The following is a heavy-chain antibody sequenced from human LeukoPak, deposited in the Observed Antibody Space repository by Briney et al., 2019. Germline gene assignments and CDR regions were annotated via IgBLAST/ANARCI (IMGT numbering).Heavy chain of an antibody. J-gene: IGHJ6*03. CDR1: GGTFSSYA. Sequence: SVKVSCKASGGTFSSYAISWVRQAPGQGLEWMGGIIPIFGTANYAQKFQGRVTITADESTSTAYMELSSLRSEDTAVYYCARAAVVVPAAILPPSGGHYYMDVWGKGTTVTVSS. V-gene: IGHV1-69*13. CDR2: IIPIFGTA. CDR3: ARAAVVVPAAILPPSGGHYYMDV. D-gene: IGHD2-2*01.